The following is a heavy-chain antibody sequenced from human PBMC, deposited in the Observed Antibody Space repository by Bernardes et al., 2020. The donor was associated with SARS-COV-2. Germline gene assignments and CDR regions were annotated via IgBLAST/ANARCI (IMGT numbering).Heavy chain of an antibody. CDR3: AGAPAIRTGIPSDY. CDR2: ISGSGGST. V-gene: IGHV3-23*01. Sequence: VGSLILSCAASGFTFRSYAMSWVRQAPGKGLEWVSAISGSGGSTYYADSVKGRFTISRDNSKNTLYLQMNSLRAEDTAVYYCAGAPAIRTGIPSDYWGQGTLVTVSS. J-gene: IGHJ4*02. D-gene: IGHD6-13*01. CDR1: GFTFRSYA.